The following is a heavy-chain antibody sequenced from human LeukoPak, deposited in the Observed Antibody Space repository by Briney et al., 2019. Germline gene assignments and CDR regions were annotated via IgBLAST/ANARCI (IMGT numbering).Heavy chain of an antibody. J-gene: IGHJ6*03. CDR3: AREPPLLRYYYYYCMDV. D-gene: IGHD3-22*01. CDR2: INPNSGGT. Sequence: ASVKVSCKASGYTFTGYYMHWVRQAPGQGLEWMGRINPNSGGTNYAQKFQGRVTMTRDTSISTAYMELRSLRSDDTAAYYCAREPPLLRYYYYYCMDVWGKGTTVTVSS. CDR1: GYTFTGYY. V-gene: IGHV1-2*06.